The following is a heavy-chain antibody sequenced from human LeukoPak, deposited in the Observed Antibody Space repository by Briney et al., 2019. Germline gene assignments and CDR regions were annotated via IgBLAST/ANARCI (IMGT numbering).Heavy chain of an antibody. J-gene: IGHJ2*01. CDR3: ARDLSPNWYFDL. CDR1: GGSINSYY. V-gene: IGHV4-59*01. CDR2: IYYSGST. Sequence: SETLSLTCTVSGGSINSYYWSWIRQPPGKGLEWIGYIYYSGSTNYNPSLKSRVTISVDTSKNQFSLKLSSVTAADTAVYYCARDLSPNWYFDLWGRGTLVTVSS.